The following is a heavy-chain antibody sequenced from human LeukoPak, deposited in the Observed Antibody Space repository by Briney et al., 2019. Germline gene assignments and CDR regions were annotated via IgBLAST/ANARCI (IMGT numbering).Heavy chain of an antibody. V-gene: IGHV1-69*05. Sequence: SVKVSCKASGGTFSSYAISWVRQAPGQGLEWMGGIIPIFGTANYAQKFQGRVTITTDESTSTAYMELSSLRSEGTAVYYCAREGGKTGLPFDYWGQGTLVTVSS. CDR3: AREGGKTGLPFDY. J-gene: IGHJ4*02. D-gene: IGHD1-1*01. CDR1: GGTFSSYA. CDR2: IIPIFGTA.